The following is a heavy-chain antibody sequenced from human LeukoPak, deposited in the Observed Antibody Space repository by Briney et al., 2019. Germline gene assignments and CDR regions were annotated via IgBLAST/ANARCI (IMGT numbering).Heavy chain of an antibody. D-gene: IGHD4-23*01. Sequence: GGSLRLSCAASGFTFDDYAMHWVRQAPGKGLEWVSLISGDGGSTYYADSVKGRLTISRDNSKNSLYLQMNSLRTEDTALYYCAKDTSGDYGGNQWGQGTLVTVSS. V-gene: IGHV3-43*02. J-gene: IGHJ4*02. CDR3: AKDTSGDYGGNQ. CDR1: GFTFDDYA. CDR2: ISGDGGST.